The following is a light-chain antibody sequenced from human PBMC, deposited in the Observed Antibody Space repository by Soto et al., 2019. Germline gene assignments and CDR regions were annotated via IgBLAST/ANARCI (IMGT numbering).Light chain of an antibody. Sequence: EIVMTQSPATLSVSPGERATLSCRASQSVSSYLAWYQQKPGQAPRLLIYRASTRATGIPARFSGSGSGTEFSLTISSLQSEDFAVYYCQQYNDCPPVTFGGGTKVDIK. CDR1: QSVSSY. V-gene: IGKV3-15*01. CDR3: QQYNDCPPVT. CDR2: RAS. J-gene: IGKJ4*01.